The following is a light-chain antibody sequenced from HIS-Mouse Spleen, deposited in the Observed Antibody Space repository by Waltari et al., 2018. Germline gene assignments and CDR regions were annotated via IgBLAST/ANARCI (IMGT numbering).Light chain of an antibody. CDR2: EDS. CDR3: YSTDSSGNHRV. J-gene: IGLJ2*01. Sequence: SYELTQPPSVSVSPGPTARITCPGDAWPNKYEYWYQQKSGQAPVLVIYEDSKRPSGIPERFSGSSSGTMATLTISGAQVEDEADYYCYSTDSSGNHRVFGGGTKLTVL. CDR1: AWPNKY. V-gene: IGLV3-10*01.